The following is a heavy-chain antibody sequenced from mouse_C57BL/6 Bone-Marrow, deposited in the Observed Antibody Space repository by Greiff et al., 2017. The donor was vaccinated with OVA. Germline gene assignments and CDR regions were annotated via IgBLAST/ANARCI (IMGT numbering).Heavy chain of an antibody. CDR3: ARHPSYYYGSSPYYAMDY. V-gene: IGHV2-6-1*01. Sequence: VKLEESGPGLVAPSQSLSITCTVSGFSLTSYGVHWVRQPPGKGLEWLVVIWSDGSTTYNSALKSRLSISKDNSKSQVFLKMNSLQTDDTAMYYCARHPSYYYGSSPYYAMDYWGQGTSVTVSS. CDR2: IWSDGST. CDR1: GFSLTSYG. D-gene: IGHD1-1*01. J-gene: IGHJ4*01.